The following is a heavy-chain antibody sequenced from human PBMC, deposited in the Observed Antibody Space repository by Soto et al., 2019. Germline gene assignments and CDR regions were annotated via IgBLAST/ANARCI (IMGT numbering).Heavy chain of an antibody. D-gene: IGHD3-16*01. CDR1: GFTFSSYA. V-gene: IGHV3-30-3*01. CDR3: ARDWGTVGSLDAFDI. CDR2: ISYDGSNK. Sequence: PGGSLRLSCAASGFTFSSYAMHWVRQAPGKGLEWVAVISYDGSNKYYADSVKGRFTISRDNSKNTLYLQMNSLRAEDTAVYYCARDWGTVGSLDAFDIWGQGTMVTVSS. J-gene: IGHJ3*02.